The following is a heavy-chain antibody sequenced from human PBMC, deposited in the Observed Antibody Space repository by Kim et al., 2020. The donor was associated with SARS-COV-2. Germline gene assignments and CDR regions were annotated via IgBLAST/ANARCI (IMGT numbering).Heavy chain of an antibody. CDR2: MNPNSGNT. V-gene: IGHV1-8*01. CDR3: ARGHAWNGGPYYFEY. D-gene: IGHD1-1*01. CDR1: GYTFSSYD. J-gene: IGHJ4*02. Sequence: ASVKVSCKASGYTFSSYDINWVRQATGQGLEWMGWMNPNSGNTCYAHKFQGRVTMTRNTSTSTAYMDLSSLRSEDTAVYYCARGHAWNGGPYYFEYWGQGTLVTVSS.